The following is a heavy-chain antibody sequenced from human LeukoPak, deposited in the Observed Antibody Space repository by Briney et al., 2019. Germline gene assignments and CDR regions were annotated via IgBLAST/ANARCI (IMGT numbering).Heavy chain of an antibody. Sequence: GGSLRLSCAASGFTFSSYAMSWVRQAPGKGLEWLSAISGSGGSTYYADSVKGRFTISRDNSKNTLYLQMNSLRAEDTAVYYCAREAYYDFWGGYFTPYYYYYGMDVWGQGTTVTVSS. CDR3: AREAYYDFWGGYFTPYYYYYGMDV. CDR1: GFTFSSYA. V-gene: IGHV3-23*01. CDR2: ISGSGGST. J-gene: IGHJ6*02. D-gene: IGHD3-3*01.